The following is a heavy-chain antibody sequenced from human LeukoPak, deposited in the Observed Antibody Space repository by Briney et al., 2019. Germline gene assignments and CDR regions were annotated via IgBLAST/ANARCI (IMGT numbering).Heavy chain of an antibody. CDR2: IYYSGST. J-gene: IGHJ5*02. D-gene: IGHD4-17*01. Sequence: SETLSLTCTVSGGSISSYYWSWIRQPPGKGLEWIGYIYYSGSTNYNPSLKSRVTISEDTSKNQFSLKLSCVTAADTAVYYCARSSSYGDYAGWFDPWGQGTLVTVSS. CDR1: GGSISSYY. V-gene: IGHV4-59*01. CDR3: ARSSSYGDYAGWFDP.